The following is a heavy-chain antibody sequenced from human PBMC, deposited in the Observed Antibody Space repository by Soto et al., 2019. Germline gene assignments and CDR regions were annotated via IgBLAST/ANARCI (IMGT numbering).Heavy chain of an antibody. V-gene: IGHV3-74*01. CDR2: INSDGSST. CDR1: GFTFSSYW. CDR3: VRTSLVVAAAPRKDY. D-gene: IGHD2-15*01. Sequence: EVQLVESGGGLVQPGGSLRLSCAASGFTFSSYWMHWVRQAPGKGRVWVSRINSDGSSTSYADSVKGRFTISRDNAKNTLYLQMNSLRAEDTAVYYCVRTSLVVAAAPRKDYWGQGTLVTVSS. J-gene: IGHJ4*02.